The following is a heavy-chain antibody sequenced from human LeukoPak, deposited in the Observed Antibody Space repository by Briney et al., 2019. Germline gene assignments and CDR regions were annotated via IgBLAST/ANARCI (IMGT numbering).Heavy chain of an antibody. D-gene: IGHD4-23*01. Sequence: PSETLSLTCSVSGGSISSSTYYWGWIRQPPGKGPQWIGSIFYAGNTYCKPSLKGRVTISVDTSKNQFSLTLTSMTAADTAVYYCARVRAVVTPWVFDYWGQGTLVTVSS. CDR3: ARVRAVVTPWVFDY. CDR2: IFYAGNT. J-gene: IGHJ4*02. CDR1: GGSISSSTYY. V-gene: IGHV4-39*07.